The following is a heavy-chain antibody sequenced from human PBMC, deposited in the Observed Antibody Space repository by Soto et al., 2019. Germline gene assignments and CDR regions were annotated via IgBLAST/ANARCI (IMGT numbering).Heavy chain of an antibody. V-gene: IGHV4-59*01. D-gene: IGHD3-10*01. CDR2: VTNSGSTDKNRWST. CDR1: GGSITTYL. CDR3: ARLSGTYYSLGRYYYCYYMDV. Sequence: SETLSLTCSVSGGSITTYLWTWVRQPPGKGLEWVAYVTNSGSTDKNRWSTTYNPSLKRPVTISRDTSKNQFSLTLSSVTAADTAVYYCARLSGTYYSLGRYYYCYYMDVWGKGTMVTVSS. J-gene: IGHJ6*03.